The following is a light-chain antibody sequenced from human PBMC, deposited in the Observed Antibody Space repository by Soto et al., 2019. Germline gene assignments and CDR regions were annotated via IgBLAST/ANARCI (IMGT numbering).Light chain of an antibody. CDR1: SSDVGAYKY. CDR2: EVT. CDR3: SSYTPSRTYV. J-gene: IGLJ1*01. Sequence: QSALTQPASVSGSPGQSITISCSGTSSDVGAYKYVSWYQQHPGKAPKLLIYEVTNRPSGVSNRFSGSKSGNTASLTISGLQAEDEADYYCSSYTPSRTYVFGTGTKLTVL. V-gene: IGLV2-14*01.